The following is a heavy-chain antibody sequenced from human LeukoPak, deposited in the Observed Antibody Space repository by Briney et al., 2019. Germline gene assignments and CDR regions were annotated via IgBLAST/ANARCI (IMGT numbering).Heavy chain of an antibody. CDR3: ARDPNYGSGSYSDGMDV. V-gene: IGHV3-48*03. J-gene: IGHJ6*02. CDR1: GFTFSSYE. D-gene: IGHD3-10*01. CDR2: ISSSGSTI. Sequence: GGSLRLSCAASGFTFSSYEMNWVRQAPGKGLEWVAYISSSGSTIYYADSVKGRFTISRDNAKNSLYLQMNSLRAEDTAVYYCARDPNYGSGSYSDGMDVWGQGTTLTVSS.